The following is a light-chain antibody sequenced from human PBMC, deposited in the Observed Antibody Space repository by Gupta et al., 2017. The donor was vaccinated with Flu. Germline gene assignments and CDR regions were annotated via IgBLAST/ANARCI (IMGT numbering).Light chain of an antibody. CDR2: EVS. CDR3: QQYQQTPQT. Sequence: LLPPSPAPLSLSPGASATLPCGASQSLPRNYLAWYQQRPGLAPRLLIYEVSTRASGIPDRFSGSGSGTDFTLKISRLDPEDVAVYFCQQYQQTPQTFGQGTKVEIK. J-gene: IGKJ1*01. V-gene: IGKV3D-20*01. CDR1: QSLPRNY.